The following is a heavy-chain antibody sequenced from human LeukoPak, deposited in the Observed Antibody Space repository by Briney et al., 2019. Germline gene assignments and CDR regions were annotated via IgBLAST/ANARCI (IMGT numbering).Heavy chain of an antibody. V-gene: IGHV3-21*01. D-gene: IGHD1-1*01. Sequence: GGSLRLSCIASGVTFSNAWMTWVRQAPGKGLEWVSSISSSSSYKYYTDSVKGRFTISRDNAKNSLYLQMNSLRAEDTAVYYCARSAAGTYYWGQGTLVTVSS. CDR2: ISSSSSYK. J-gene: IGHJ4*02. CDR1: GVTFSNAW. CDR3: ARSAAGTYY.